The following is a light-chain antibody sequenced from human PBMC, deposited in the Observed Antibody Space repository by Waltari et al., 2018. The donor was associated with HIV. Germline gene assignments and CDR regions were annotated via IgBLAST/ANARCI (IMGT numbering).Light chain of an antibody. Sequence: QSALTQPPSASGSPGQSVTISCPGTNSDLGGYNYVAWYQQHPGKAPKLVISEVTKRPSGVPGRFSGSKSGTTASLTVSGLRAEDEADYYCSSYANKNGFYVVFGGGTRLTIL. CDR3: SSYANKNGFYVV. V-gene: IGLV2-8*01. CDR2: EVT. J-gene: IGLJ2*01. CDR1: NSDLGGYNY.